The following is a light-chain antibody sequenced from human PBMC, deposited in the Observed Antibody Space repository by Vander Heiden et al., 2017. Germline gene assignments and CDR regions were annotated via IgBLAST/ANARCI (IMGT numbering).Light chain of an antibody. Sequence: QSVLTQPPSASGTPGQRVTFSCSGSSSNIGSNTVNLYQQLPGTAPKLLSYSNNQRPSGVPDRFSGSKSGTSASLAISGLQPEDEADYYCAAWDDSLNGVVFGGGTKLTVL. CDR1: SSNIGSNT. V-gene: IGLV1-44*01. CDR3: AAWDDSLNGVV. CDR2: SNN. J-gene: IGLJ2*01.